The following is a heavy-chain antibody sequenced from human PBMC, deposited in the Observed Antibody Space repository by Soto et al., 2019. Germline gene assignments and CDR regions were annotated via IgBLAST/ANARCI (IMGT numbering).Heavy chain of an antibody. J-gene: IGHJ5*02. CDR3: ARTLFGWGIWFDP. Sequence: QVQLQESGPGLVKPSETLSLTCTVSGGSISSYYWSWIRQPPGKGLEWIGYSYYSGSTNYNPSLKSRVTISVDTSKNQFSLKLSSVTAADTAVYYRARTLFGWGIWFDPWGQGTLVTVSS. CDR2: SYYSGST. V-gene: IGHV4-59*01. CDR1: GGSISSYY. D-gene: IGHD3-10*02.